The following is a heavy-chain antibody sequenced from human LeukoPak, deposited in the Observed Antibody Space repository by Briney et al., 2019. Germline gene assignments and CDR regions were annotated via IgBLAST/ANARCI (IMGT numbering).Heavy chain of an antibody. J-gene: IGHJ4*02. D-gene: IGHD1-26*01. V-gene: IGHV3-23*01. CDR2: ISGSGGST. Sequence: GGSLRLSCAPSGFTFSNYAMSWVRQAPGKGLEWVSAISGSGGSTYYADSVKGRFTISRDNSKNTLYLQMNSLRAEDTAVYYCAKDPLGRGSYYLYYFDYWGQGTLATVSS. CDR1: GFTFSNYA. CDR3: AKDPLGRGSYYLYYFDY.